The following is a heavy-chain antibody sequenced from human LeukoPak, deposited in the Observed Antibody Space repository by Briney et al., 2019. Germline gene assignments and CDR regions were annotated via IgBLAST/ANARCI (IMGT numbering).Heavy chain of an antibody. CDR1: GFTFSSYW. CDR3: ARFIAAPYYFDY. Sequence: GGSLRLSCAASGFTFSSYWMHWVRQAPGKGLVWVSRINSDGSSTNYADSVKGRFTISRDNAKNTLHLQMNSLRAEDTAVYYCARFIAAPYYFDYWGRGTLVTVSS. J-gene: IGHJ4*02. V-gene: IGHV3-74*01. D-gene: IGHD6-13*01. CDR2: INSDGSST.